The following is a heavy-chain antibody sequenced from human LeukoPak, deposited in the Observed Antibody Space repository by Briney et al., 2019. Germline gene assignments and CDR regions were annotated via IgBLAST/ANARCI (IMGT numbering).Heavy chain of an antibody. CDR1: GGSISSYY. V-gene: IGHV4-59*01. CDR3: ARWPVGSSGYPDY. J-gene: IGHJ4*02. CDR2: IYYSGST. D-gene: IGHD3-22*01. Sequence: SETLSLTCTVSGGSISSYYWSWIRQPPGKGLEWIGYIYYSGSTNYNPSLKSRVTISVDTSKNQFSLKLSSVTAADTAVYYCARWPVGSSGYPDYWGRGTLVTVSS.